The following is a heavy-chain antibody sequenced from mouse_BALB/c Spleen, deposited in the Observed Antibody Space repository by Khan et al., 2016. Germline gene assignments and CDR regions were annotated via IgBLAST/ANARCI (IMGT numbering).Heavy chain of an antibody. D-gene: IGHD1-1*01. Sequence: QVQLQQPGAELVMPGASVKMSCKASDYTFTDYWMHWVKQRPGQGLEWIGAIDTSDSYTSYNQKFKGKATLTVDESSSTAYMQLSSLTSEDSAVYYCARQHYGSSNDAMDYWGQGTSVTVSS. CDR2: IDTSDSYT. CDR1: DYTFTDYW. CDR3: ARQHYGSSNDAMDY. J-gene: IGHJ4*01. V-gene: IGHV1-69*01.